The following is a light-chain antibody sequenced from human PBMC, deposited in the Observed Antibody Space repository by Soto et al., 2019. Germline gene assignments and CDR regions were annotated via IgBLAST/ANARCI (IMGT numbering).Light chain of an antibody. J-gene: IGLJ1*01. Sequence: SYALTQPPSVSVAPGQTATISCGENNIDSRTVHWYQQKPGQAPLLVVYDNSFRPSGIPNRFSGSNSGNTATLTISRVEAGDEADYYCQVWDNVDDHIYVFGTGTKVTV. V-gene: IGLV3-21*02. CDR1: NIDSRT. CDR3: QVWDNVDDHIYV. CDR2: DNS.